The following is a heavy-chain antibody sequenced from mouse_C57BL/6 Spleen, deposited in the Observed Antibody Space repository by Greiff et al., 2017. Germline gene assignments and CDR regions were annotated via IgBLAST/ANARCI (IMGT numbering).Heavy chain of an antibody. Sequence: VQLQQSGAELVRPGASVKLSCTASGFNIKDYYMHWVKQRPEQGLEWIGRIDPEDGDTEYAPKFQGKATMTADTSSNTAYLQLSSLTSEDTAVYYGTPVYGSSYPWCAYWGQGTLVTVSA. V-gene: IGHV14-1*01. CDR3: TPVYGSSYPWCAY. J-gene: IGHJ3*01. CDR2: IDPEDGDT. CDR1: GFNIKDYY. D-gene: IGHD1-1*01.